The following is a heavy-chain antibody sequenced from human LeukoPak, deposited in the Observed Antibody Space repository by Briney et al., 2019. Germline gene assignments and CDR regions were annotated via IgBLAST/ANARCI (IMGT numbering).Heavy chain of an antibody. CDR3: ARDTAAAGPGWFDP. J-gene: IGHJ5*02. CDR1: GYTFTGYY. D-gene: IGHD6-13*01. Sequence: ASVKVSCKASGYTFTGYYMHWVRQAPGQGLEWMGRIIPILGIANYAQKFQGRVTITADKSTSTAYMELSSLRSEDTAVYYCARDTAAAGPGWFDPWGQGTLVTVSS. V-gene: IGHV1-69*04. CDR2: IIPILGIA.